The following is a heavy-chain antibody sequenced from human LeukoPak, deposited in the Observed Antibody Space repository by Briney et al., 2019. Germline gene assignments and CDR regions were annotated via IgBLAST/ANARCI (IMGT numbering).Heavy chain of an antibody. V-gene: IGHV3-21*01. CDR2: ISSSSSYI. J-gene: IGHJ3*02. CDR1: GFTFSSYS. CDR3: ARDPGYCSGGSCYSPDAFDI. D-gene: IGHD2-15*01. Sequence: GGSLRLSCAASGFTFSSYSMNWVRQAPGKGLEWVSSISSSSSYIYYADSVKGRFTISGDNAKNSLYLQMNSLRAEDTAVYYCARDPGYCSGGSCYSPDAFDIWGQGTMVTVSS.